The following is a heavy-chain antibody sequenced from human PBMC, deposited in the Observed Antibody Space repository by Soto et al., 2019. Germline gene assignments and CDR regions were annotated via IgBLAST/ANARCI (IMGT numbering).Heavy chain of an antibody. Sequence: QVQLVQSGAEVKKPGASVKVSCKASGYTFTSYGISWVRQAPGQGLEWMGWIRAYNGNTNYAQKLQGRVTMTTDTSTSTAYRERRSLRSDDTAVYYCAGVPTDRMGWFDPWGQGTLVTVSS. V-gene: IGHV1-18*01. D-gene: IGHD3-22*01. CDR1: GYTFTSYG. CDR2: IRAYNGNT. CDR3: AGVPTDRMGWFDP. J-gene: IGHJ5*02.